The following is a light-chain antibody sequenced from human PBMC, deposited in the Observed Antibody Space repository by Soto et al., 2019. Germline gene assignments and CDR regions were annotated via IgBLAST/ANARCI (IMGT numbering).Light chain of an antibody. J-gene: IGKJ1*01. CDR3: QQYASSPWT. V-gene: IGKV3-20*01. CDR1: QSLASNY. Sequence: EIVLTQSPGTLSLSPGARATLSCRASQSLASNYLAWYQQKTGQTPRLLIYLASSRAPGIPDRFSGRGSGTDFTLTISRVEPEDFAVYYCQQYASSPWTFGQGTKVDI. CDR2: LAS.